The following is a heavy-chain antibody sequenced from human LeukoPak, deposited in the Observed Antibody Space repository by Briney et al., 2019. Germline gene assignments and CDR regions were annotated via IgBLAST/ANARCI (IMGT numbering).Heavy chain of an antibody. CDR1: GFTFSSYS. D-gene: IGHD1-7*01. Sequence: PGGSLRLSCAASGFTFSSYSMNWVRQAPGKGLEWVSSISSSSSYIYYADSVKGRFTISRDNAKNSLYLQMNSLRAEDTAVYYCARAGYNWNYLMDLSWGQGTLVTVSS. CDR3: ARAGYNWNYLMDLS. V-gene: IGHV3-21*01. J-gene: IGHJ4*02. CDR2: ISSSSSYI.